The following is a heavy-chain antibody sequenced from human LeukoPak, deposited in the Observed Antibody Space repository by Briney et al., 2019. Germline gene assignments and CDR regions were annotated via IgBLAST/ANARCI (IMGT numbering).Heavy chain of an antibody. J-gene: IGHJ4*02. CDR1: GGSISSGSYY. CDR3: ARAPVAGPFDY. D-gene: IGHD6-19*01. CDR2: IYTSGST. V-gene: IGHV4-61*02. Sequence: SETLSLTCTVSGGSISSGSYYWSWIRQPAGKGLEWIGRIYTSGSTNYNPSLKSRVTISVDTSKNQFSLKLSSVTAADTAVYYCARAPVAGPFDYWGQGTLVTVSS.